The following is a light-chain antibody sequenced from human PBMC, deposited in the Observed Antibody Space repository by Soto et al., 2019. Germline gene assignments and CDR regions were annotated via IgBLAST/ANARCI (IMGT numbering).Light chain of an antibody. V-gene: IGKV3-20*01. CDR3: QQYRSSPLT. CDR2: GAS. CDR1: QSVSSSY. J-gene: IGKJ4*01. Sequence: EIVLTQSPGTLSLSPGERATLSCRASQSVSSSYLAWYQQKPGQAPRLLIYGASSRATGIPDRFSGSGSGTDFTLTISRLEPEDFAVYYCQQYRSSPLTFGGGTKGGYQ.